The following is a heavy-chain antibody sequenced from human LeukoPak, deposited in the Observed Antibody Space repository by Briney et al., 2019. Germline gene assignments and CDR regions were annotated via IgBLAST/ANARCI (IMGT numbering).Heavy chain of an antibody. J-gene: IGHJ4*02. V-gene: IGHV3-11*04. D-gene: IGHD1-26*01. CDR2: ISSSGSTK. CDR1: GLTFTDYY. Sequence: PGGSLRLSCAASGLTFTDYYMSWIRQAPGKGLEWISYISSSGSTKYHADSVKGRFTISRDNAKNSLYLQMNSLRAEDTAVYYCARVRGSHAFDYCGQGTLVTVSS. CDR3: ARVRGSHAFDY.